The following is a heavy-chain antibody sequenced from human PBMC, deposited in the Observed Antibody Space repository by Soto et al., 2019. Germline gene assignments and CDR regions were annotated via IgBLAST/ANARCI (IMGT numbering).Heavy chain of an antibody. D-gene: IGHD3-10*01. CDR3: TRDGTGYGSGTYYMDV. CDR1: GFTFGDYA. Sequence: GGSLRLSCTASGFTFGDYAMSWFRQAPGKGLEWVGFIRSKAYGGTTEYAASVKGRFTISRDDSKSIAYLQMNSLKTEDTAVYYCTRDGTGYGSGTYYMDVWGKGTTVTVSS. CDR2: IRSKAYGGTT. J-gene: IGHJ6*03. V-gene: IGHV3-49*03.